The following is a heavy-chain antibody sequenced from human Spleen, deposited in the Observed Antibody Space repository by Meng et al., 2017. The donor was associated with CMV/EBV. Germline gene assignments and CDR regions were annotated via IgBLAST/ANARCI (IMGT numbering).Heavy chain of an antibody. V-gene: IGHV3-30*04. CDR2: ISYDGSNK. J-gene: IGHJ4*02. CDR3: ARSGAGNLLFKPLDY. D-gene: IGHD2-15*01. Sequence: GGSLRLSCAASGFTFSSYAMHWVRQAPGKGLEWVAVISYDGSNKYYAVSVKGRFTISRDNSKNTLYLQMNSLRAEDTAVYYCARSGAGNLLFKPLDYWGQGTLVTVSS. CDR1: GFTFSSYA.